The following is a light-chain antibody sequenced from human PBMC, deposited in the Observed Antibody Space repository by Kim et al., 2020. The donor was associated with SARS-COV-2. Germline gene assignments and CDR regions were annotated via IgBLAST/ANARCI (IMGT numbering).Light chain of an antibody. J-gene: IGLJ1*01. CDR1: KLGDKY. CDR2: QDN. Sequence: SYELTQPPSVSVFPGQTASITCSGDKLGDKYASWYQQKSGQSPLLVIYQDNKRPSGIPERFPGSTSGNTATLTISGTQALDEADYYCQAWDSSTYVFGPG. CDR3: QAWDSSTYV. V-gene: IGLV3-1*01.